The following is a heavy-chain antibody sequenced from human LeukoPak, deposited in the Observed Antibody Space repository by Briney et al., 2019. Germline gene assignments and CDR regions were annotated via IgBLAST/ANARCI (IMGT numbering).Heavy chain of an antibody. V-gene: IGHV4-31*11. CDR1: GGPISSGGHY. CDR2: IYYSGST. J-gene: IGHJ4*02. D-gene: IGHD3-3*01. CDR3: ARDLFGDYFDY. Sequence: PSETLSLTCAVSGGPISSGGHYWSWIRQYPGKGLEWIAYIYYSGSTYYNPSLKSRVTISVDTSKNQFSLKLSSVTAADTAVYYCARDLFGDYFDYWGQGTLVTVSS.